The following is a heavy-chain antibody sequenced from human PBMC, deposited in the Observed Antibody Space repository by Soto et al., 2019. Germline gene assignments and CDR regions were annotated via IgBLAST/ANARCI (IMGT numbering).Heavy chain of an antibody. D-gene: IGHD5-18*01. J-gene: IGHJ4*02. Sequence: GGSLRLSCAASGFSFSSSGMHWVRQAPGKGLEWVAVIWYDGNKKYYGDSVRGRFTISRDNSKNTPYLEMNSLRAEDTAVYYCGVDTTGPLDYWGQGTLVTVSS. V-gene: IGHV3-33*03. CDR3: GVDTTGPLDY. CDR1: GFSFSSSG. CDR2: IWYDGNKK.